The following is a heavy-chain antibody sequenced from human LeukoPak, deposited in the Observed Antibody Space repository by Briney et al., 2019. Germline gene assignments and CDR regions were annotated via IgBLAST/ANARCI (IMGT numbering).Heavy chain of an antibody. CDR1: GFTFDDYA. D-gene: IGHD4-17*01. V-gene: IGHV3-9*01. Sequence: GGSLRLSCAASGFTFDDYAMHWVRQAPGKGLEWVSGISWNSGSIGYADSVKGRFTISRDNAKNSLYLQMNSLRAEDTALYYCARYDYGDYEDYYYFMDVWGKGTTVTVSS. CDR3: ARYDYGDYEDYYYFMDV. CDR2: ISWNSGSI. J-gene: IGHJ6*03.